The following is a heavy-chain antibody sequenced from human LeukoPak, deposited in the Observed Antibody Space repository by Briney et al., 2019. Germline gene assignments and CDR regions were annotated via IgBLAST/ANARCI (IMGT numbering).Heavy chain of an antibody. CDR2: ISAYNGNT. Sequence: ASVKVSCKASGYTFTSYGISWVRQAPGQGLEWMGWISAYNGNTNYAQKLQGRVTMTTDASTSTAYMELRSLRSDDTAMYYYSRVMRRSSRPNWFDPWGQGTLVTVSS. CDR3: SRVMRRSSRPNWFDP. J-gene: IGHJ5*02. CDR1: GYTFTSYG. D-gene: IGHD6-13*01. V-gene: IGHV1-18*01.